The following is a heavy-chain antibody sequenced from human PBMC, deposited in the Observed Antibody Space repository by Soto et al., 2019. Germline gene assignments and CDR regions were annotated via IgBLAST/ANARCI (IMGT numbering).Heavy chain of an antibody. CDR1: VDIVSSNSAA. Sequence: SQTLSLTCAISVDIVSSNSAAWNCIRQSPSRGLEWLGRTYYRSKWYNDYAVSVKSRITINPDTSKNQFSLQLNSVTPEDTAVYYCARDPVTMVRGRADYGMDVWGQGTTVTVSS. D-gene: IGHD3-10*01. CDR3: ARDPVTMVRGRADYGMDV. V-gene: IGHV6-1*01. CDR2: TYYRSKWYN. J-gene: IGHJ6*02.